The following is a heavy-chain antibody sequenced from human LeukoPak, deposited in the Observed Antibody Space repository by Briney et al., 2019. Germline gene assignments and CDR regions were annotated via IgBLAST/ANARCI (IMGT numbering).Heavy chain of an antibody. D-gene: IGHD3-16*01. J-gene: IGHJ3*02. Sequence: KPSESLSLTCAVYGGSFSGYYWSWIRQPPGKGLEWIGEINHSGSTNYNPSLKSRGTISVDTSKNQFSLKLISVTAADTAVYYCARLGELRAFDIWGQGTMVTVSS. CDR2: INHSGST. CDR3: ARLGELRAFDI. V-gene: IGHV4-34*01. CDR1: GGSFSGYY.